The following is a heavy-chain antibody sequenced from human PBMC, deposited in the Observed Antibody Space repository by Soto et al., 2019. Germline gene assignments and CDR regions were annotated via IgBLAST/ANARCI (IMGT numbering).Heavy chain of an antibody. D-gene: IGHD2-8*01. CDR3: ARGKWLDY. CDR2: MNPNSGNT. CDR1: GYTFTSYD. V-gene: IGHV1-8*01. Sequence: QVQLVQFGAEVKKPGASVKLSCKTSGYTFTSYDINWVRQATGQGLEWMGWMNPNSGNTGYAQKFQGRVTMTRDTSIGTAYMELSSLRSDDTAVYYCARGKWLDYWGQGTLVTVSS. J-gene: IGHJ4*02.